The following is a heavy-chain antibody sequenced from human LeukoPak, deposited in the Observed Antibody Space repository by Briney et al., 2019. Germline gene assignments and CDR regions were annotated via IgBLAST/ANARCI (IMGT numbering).Heavy chain of an antibody. CDR1: GDTLTELS. V-gene: IGHV1-24*01. D-gene: IGHD3-16*01. CDR2: FDPEDGET. J-gene: IGHJ4*02. CDR3: ATDVLGIATALSDY. Sequence: ASGKVSCKVSGDTLTELSMHWVRQAPGKGLEWMGGFDPEDGETIYAQKFQGRVTMTEDTSTDTAYMELSSLRSEDTAVYYCATDVLGIATALSDYWGQGTLVTVSS.